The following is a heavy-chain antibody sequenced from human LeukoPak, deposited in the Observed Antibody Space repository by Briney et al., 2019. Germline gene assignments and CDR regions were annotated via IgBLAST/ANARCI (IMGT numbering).Heavy chain of an antibody. CDR3: ARDGGPAFDI. D-gene: IGHD3-16*01. J-gene: IGHJ3*02. CDR2: TYYSGST. V-gene: IGHV4-59*01. Sequence: SETLSLTCTVSGGSISSYYWSWIRQPPGKGLEWIGYTYYSGSTNYNPSLKSRVTISVDTSKNQFSLKLSSVTAADTAVYYCARDGGPAFDIWGQGTMVTVSS. CDR1: GGSISSYY.